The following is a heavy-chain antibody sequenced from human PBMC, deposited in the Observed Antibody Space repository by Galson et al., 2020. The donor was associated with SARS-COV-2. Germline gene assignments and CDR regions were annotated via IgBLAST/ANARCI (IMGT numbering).Heavy chain of an antibody. CDR2: IYFSGST. Sequence: SETLSLTCSVSGASISSASYYWTWIRQPPGKGLEWIGYIYFSGSTYYNPSLESRVTISEDTSQNQFSLNLWSVTAADTAVYYCARALRGDFVGYFDSWGQGSLVTVYS. V-gene: IGHV4-31*03. D-gene: IGHD4-17*01. CDR3: ARALRGDFVGYFDS. J-gene: IGHJ4*02. CDR1: GASISSASYY.